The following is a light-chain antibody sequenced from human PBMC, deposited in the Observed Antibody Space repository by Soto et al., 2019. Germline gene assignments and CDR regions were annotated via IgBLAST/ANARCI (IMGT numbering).Light chain of an antibody. CDR3: CSYVGRNTYV. V-gene: IGLV2-11*01. J-gene: IGLJ1*01. CDR2: DVS. Sequence: QSALTQPRSASGSPGQSITISCTGTSRDVGGYNYVSWYQQHPAKAPKLIIFDVSKRPSGVPNRFSGSKSGNTASLTISGFRAEDEADYYCCSYVGRNTYVFGTGTKLTVL. CDR1: SRDVGGYNY.